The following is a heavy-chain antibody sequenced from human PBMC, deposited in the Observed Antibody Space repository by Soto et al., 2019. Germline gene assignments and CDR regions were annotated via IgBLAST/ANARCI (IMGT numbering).Heavy chain of an antibody. J-gene: IGHJ5*02. D-gene: IGHD4-4*01. Sequence: TLSLTCTVSGGSISSGGYYWSWIRQPPGKGLEWIGYIYHSGSTYYNPSLKSQVTISVDRSKNQFSLNLSSVTAADTAVHYCARGMTTVTTYDPWGQGTLVTVSS. CDR2: IYHSGST. CDR3: ARGMTTVTTYDP. V-gene: IGHV4-30-2*01. CDR1: GGSISSGGYY.